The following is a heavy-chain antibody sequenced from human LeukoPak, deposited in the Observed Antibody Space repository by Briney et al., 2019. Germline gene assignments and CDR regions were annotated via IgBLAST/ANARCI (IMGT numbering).Heavy chain of an antibody. CDR2: ISGSSSST. CDR1: GFTFSSYA. D-gene: IGHD3-10*01. J-gene: IGHJ5*02. V-gene: IGHV3-23*01. Sequence: GGSLRLSCAASGFTFSSYAMSWVRQAPGKGLEWVSGISGSSSSTYYADSVKGRFTISRDYSNNTLYLQMNSLRAEDTAVYYCAKDSRAGITYWFDPWGQGTLVTVSS. CDR3: AKDSRAGITYWFDP.